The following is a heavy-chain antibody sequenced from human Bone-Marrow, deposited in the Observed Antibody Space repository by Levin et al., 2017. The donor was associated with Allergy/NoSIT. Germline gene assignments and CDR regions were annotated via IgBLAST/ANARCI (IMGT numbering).Heavy chain of an antibody. CDR3: ASSTGSYFSF. Sequence: SQTLSLTCTVSGGSITDYYWSWIRQSPGKGLEWIGYKYYTMTANYNPSLMSRATISVDTSERQFTLKLSSVTPADTAIYYCASSTGSYFSFWGQGALVTVSS. CDR1: GGSITDYY. V-gene: IGHV4-59*01. J-gene: IGHJ4*02. CDR2: KYYTMTA. D-gene: IGHD1-26*01.